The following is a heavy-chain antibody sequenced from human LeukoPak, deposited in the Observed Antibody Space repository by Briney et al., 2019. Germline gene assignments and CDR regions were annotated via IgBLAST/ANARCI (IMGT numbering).Heavy chain of an antibody. Sequence: TGGSLRLSCVASGFTFNNYAVSWVRQAPGRGLEWASSTAGSGISKDYADSVKGRFTISKDKSKNTLYLQMDNLRAEDTGVYFCARLPTFYYDSSGYHYDYWGQGTLVTVSS. J-gene: IGHJ4*02. V-gene: IGHV3-23*01. CDR3: ARLPTFYYDSSGYHYDY. CDR1: GFTFNNYA. D-gene: IGHD3-22*01. CDR2: TAGSGISK.